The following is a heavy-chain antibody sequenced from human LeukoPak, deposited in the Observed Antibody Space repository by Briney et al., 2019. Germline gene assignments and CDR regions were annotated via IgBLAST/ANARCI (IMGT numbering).Heavy chain of an antibody. CDR2: IDANNGDT. V-gene: IGHV1-2*02. Sequence: ASVTLSFTSSVYTFTVNYIHWLRQAPGQGVEWMGWIDANNGDTKSAQKFQGRVTMSRDTSISTAYMDLSSLSPDDAAVYYCARDPSSVTLYFFDYWGQGTLVTVSS. D-gene: IGHD4-11*01. CDR3: ARDPSSVTLYFFDY. CDR1: VYTFTVNY. J-gene: IGHJ4*02.